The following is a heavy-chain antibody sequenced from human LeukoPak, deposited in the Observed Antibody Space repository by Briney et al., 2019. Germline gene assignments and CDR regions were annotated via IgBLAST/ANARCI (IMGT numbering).Heavy chain of an antibody. D-gene: IGHD3-22*01. J-gene: IGHJ3*02. Sequence: GESLKISCKGSGYSFTNYWIGWVRQMPGKGLEWMGIIYPGDSDTRYSPSFQGQVTISADKSISTAYLQWSSLKASDTAMYYCARQSYYYDNSVQVDAFDIWGQGTMVTVSS. CDR1: GYSFTNYW. CDR3: ARQSYYYDNSVQVDAFDI. V-gene: IGHV5-51*01. CDR2: IYPGDSDT.